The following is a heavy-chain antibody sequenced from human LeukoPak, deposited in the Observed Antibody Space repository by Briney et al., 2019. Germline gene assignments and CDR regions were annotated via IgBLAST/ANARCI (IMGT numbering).Heavy chain of an antibody. Sequence: SETLSLTCTVSGGSISSGGYYWSWIRQHPGKGLEWIGYIYYSGSTYYNPSLKSRVTISVDTSKNQFSLRLTSVTAADTAIYYCARGDYFDYWGQGTVVTVSS. V-gene: IGHV4-31*03. CDR2: IYYSGST. J-gene: IGHJ4*02. CDR3: ARGDYFDY. CDR1: GGSISSGGYY.